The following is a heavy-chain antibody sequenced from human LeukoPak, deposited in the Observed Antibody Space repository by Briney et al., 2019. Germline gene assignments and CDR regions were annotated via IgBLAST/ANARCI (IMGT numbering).Heavy chain of an antibody. CDR2: IRSKANSYAT. J-gene: IGHJ4*02. Sequence: TGGSLRLSCAASGFTFSGSAMHWVRQASGKGLEWVGRIRSKANSYATAYAAPVKGRFTISRDDSKNTAYLQMNSLKTEDTAVYYCTRSLSESGYSSGWYGFFFDYWGQGTLVTVSS. D-gene: IGHD6-19*01. CDR3: TRSLSESGYSSGWYGFFFDY. V-gene: IGHV3-73*01. CDR1: GFTFSGSA.